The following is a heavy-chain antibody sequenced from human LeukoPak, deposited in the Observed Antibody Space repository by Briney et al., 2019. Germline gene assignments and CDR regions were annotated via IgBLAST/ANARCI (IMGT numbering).Heavy chain of an antibody. CDR2: MYYSGNT. J-gene: IGHJ3*02. D-gene: IGHD5-24*01. CDR3: ARSRDVYNGHALDI. V-gene: IGHV4-59*01. CDR1: SGSISSYY. Sequence: PSETLSLTCTVSSGSISSYYWSWIRQPPGKGLEWIGYMYYSGNTHYNPSLKSRATMSVDTSKKQFSLRLTSVTAADTAVYYCARSRDVYNGHALDIWGQGTMVTVSS.